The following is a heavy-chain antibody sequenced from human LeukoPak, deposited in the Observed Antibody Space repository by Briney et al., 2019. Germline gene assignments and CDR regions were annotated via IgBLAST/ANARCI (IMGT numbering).Heavy chain of an antibody. V-gene: IGHV4-61*02. J-gene: IGHJ4*02. CDR3: ARSSFVYDSSGYVFGLIRNDY. CDR1: GGSISSGSYY. D-gene: IGHD3-22*01. CDR2: IYTSGST. Sequence: SQTLSLTCTVSGGSISSGSYYWSWIRQPAGKGLEWIGRIYTSGSTNYNPSLKSRVTISVDTSKNQFSLKLSSVTAADTAVYYCARSSFVYDSSGYVFGLIRNDYWGQGTLVTVSS.